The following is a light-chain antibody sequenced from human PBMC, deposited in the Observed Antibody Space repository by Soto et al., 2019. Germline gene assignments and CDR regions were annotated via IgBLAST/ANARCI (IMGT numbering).Light chain of an antibody. CDR1: QSVSSSY. V-gene: IGKV3-20*01. CDR2: GAS. J-gene: IGKJ1*01. CDR3: QQYGSSPWT. Sequence: EIVLTQSPGTLSLSPGERATLSCRASQSVSSSYLAWYQQKPGQAPRLLIYGASSRATGIPDRFRGSGSGTDFTLTISILEPEDFAVYDCQQYGSSPWTFGQGTKVEIK.